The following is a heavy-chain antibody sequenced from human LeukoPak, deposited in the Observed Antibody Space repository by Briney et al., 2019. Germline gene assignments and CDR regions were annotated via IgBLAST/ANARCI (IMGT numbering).Heavy chain of an antibody. V-gene: IGHV3-66*02. CDR3: VRRNFDY. J-gene: IGHJ4*02. Sequence: GGSLRLPCAASGLTVSSNYMSWVRQAPGKGLEWVSVIYSGGSTYYADSVKGRFTISRDNSKNTLYLQMNSLRAEDTAVYYCVRRNFDYWGQGTLVTVSS. CDR2: IYSGGST. CDR1: GLTVSSNY.